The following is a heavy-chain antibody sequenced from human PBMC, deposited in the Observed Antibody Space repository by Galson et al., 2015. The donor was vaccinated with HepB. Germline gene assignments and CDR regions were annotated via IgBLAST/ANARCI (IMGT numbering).Heavy chain of an antibody. D-gene: IGHD3-10*01. V-gene: IGHV3-30*04. CDR3: ARDRNLRGYGELDGY. CDR1: GFNFHTFA. CDR2: ISWDGANK. J-gene: IGHJ4*02. Sequence: SLRLSCAASGFNFHTFAMHWVRQAPGKGLEGVSVISWDGANKNYAESVKGRFIVSRDNSNNVLYLDMDNLRLEDTALYYCARDRNLRGYGELDGYWGQGTLVTVSS.